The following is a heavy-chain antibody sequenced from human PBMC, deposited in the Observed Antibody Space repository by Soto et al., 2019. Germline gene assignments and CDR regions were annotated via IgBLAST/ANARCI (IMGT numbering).Heavy chain of an antibody. J-gene: IGHJ4*02. CDR2: IYWNDDK. CDR1: GFSLSTSGVS. CDR3: AHHNTLYSYGLYFDY. D-gene: IGHD5-18*01. V-gene: IGHV2-5*01. Sequence: GXGPTLVNPTQTLTLTCTFSGFSLSTSGVSVGWIRQPPGKALEWLSLIYWNDDKRYSPSLKSRLTITKDTSKNQVVLTMTNMDPVDTATYYCAHHNTLYSYGLYFDYWGQGTLATVSS.